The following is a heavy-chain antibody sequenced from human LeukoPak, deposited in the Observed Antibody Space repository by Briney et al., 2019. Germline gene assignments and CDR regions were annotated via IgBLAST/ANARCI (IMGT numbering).Heavy chain of an antibody. V-gene: IGHV3-30-3*01. CDR1: GFTFSSYA. Sequence: GGSLRLSWAASGFTFSSYAMHWVRQAPGKGLEWVAVISYDGSNKYYADSVKGRFTISRDNSKNTLYLQMNSLRAEDTAVYYCARDSEYSSSSGISWGQGTLVTVSS. CDR2: ISYDGSNK. CDR3: ARDSEYSSSSGIS. D-gene: IGHD6-6*01. J-gene: IGHJ5*02.